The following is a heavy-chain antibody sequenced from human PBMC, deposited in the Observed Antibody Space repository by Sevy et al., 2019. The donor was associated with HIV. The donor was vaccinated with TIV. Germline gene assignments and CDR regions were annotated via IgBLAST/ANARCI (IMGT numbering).Heavy chain of an antibody. CDR3: ARSMEQQLDAFDI. CDR1: GASIRDSSYY. J-gene: IGHJ3*02. V-gene: IGHV4-39*01. CDR2: IYSYGET. Sequence: SETLSLTCTVSGASIRDSSYYWAWIRQPPGKGLEWIGNIYSYGETYYNSSLKSRVTISVGTSKNQFSLSLTYVTAADTAIYFCARSMEQQLDAFDIWGQGTMVTVSS. D-gene: IGHD6-13*01.